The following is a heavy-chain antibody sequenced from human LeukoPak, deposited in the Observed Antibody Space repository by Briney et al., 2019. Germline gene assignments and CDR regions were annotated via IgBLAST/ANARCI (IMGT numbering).Heavy chain of an antibody. CDR2: ITYDGGDT. CDR1: GFAFEDYA. V-gene: IGHV3-43D*04. Sequence: QAGGSLRLSCAASGFAFEDYAMHWVRQASGKGLEWVSLITYDGGDTYYADSVKGRFTISRANSKNSLYLQMNSLRAEDTALYYCAKVSGRYGSESYLFDYWGQGTLVTVSS. CDR3: AKVSGRYGSESYLFDY. J-gene: IGHJ4*02. D-gene: IGHD3-10*01.